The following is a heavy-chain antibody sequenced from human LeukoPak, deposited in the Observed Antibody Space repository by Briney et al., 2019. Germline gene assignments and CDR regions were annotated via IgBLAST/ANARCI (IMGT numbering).Heavy chain of an antibody. CDR2: INWNGGST. CDR3: AELGITMIGGV. J-gene: IGHJ6*04. Sequence: GGSLRLSCAASGFTFDDYGMNWVRQAPGKGLEWVSGINWNGGSTGYADSVKGRFTISRNNAKNSLYLQMNSLRAEDTAVYYCAELGITMIGGVWGKGTTVTISS. CDR1: GFTFDDYG. D-gene: IGHD3-10*02. V-gene: IGHV3-20*04.